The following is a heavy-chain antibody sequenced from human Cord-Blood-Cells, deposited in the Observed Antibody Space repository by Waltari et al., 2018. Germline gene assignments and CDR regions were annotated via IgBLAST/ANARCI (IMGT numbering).Heavy chain of an antibody. D-gene: IGHD3-3*01. V-gene: IGHV3-23*01. CDR1: GFTFSSYA. CDR2: ISGSGGST. Sequence: EVQLLESGGGLVQPGGYMRLSCAASGFTFSSYAMSWVRQAPGKGLEWVSAISGSGGSTYYADSVKGRFTISRDNSKNTLYLQMNSLRAEDTAVYYCAKDRTILDAFDIWGQGTMVTVSS. CDR3: AKDRTILDAFDI. J-gene: IGHJ3*02.